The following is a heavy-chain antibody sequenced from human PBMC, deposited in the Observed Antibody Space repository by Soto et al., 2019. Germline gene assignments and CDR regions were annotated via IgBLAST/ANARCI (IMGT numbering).Heavy chain of an antibody. Sequence: EVQLEESGGDLVQPGGSLRLSCAASGFTLSAYWMTWVRQAPGKGLEWVANINRDGSKKSYLDSVRGRFTISRDNVGNSLYLHMNSLRADDTALYCCARDVAPGSSSLYVEAFDIWGQGTMVTVSS. D-gene: IGHD6-13*01. J-gene: IGHJ3*02. V-gene: IGHV3-7*05. CDR2: INRDGSKK. CDR3: ARDVAPGSSSLYVEAFDI. CDR1: GFTLSAYW.